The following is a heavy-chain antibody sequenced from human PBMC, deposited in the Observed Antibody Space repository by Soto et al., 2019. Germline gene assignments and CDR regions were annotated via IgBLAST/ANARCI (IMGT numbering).Heavy chain of an antibody. V-gene: IGHV3-20*04. CDR1: GFTFSSYA. CDR2: INWNGGST. D-gene: IGHD3-22*01. J-gene: IGHJ3*02. CDR3: ARGHGTYYYDSSGYRDAFDI. Sequence: GGSLRLSCSASGFTFSSYAMHWVRQAPGKGLEWVSGINWNGGSTGYADSVKGRFTISRDNAKNSLYLQMNSLRAEDTALYYCARGHGTYYYDSSGYRDAFDIWGQGTMVTVSS.